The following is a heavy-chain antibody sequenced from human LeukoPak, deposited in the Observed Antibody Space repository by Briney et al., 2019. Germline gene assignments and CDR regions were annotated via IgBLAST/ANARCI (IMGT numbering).Heavy chain of an antibody. D-gene: IGHD3-22*01. V-gene: IGHV3-23*01. CDR1: GFTLSSYA. CDR2: ISGSGGST. J-gene: IGHJ4*02. Sequence: GGSLRLSCVASGFTLSSYAMSWVRQAPGKGLEWVSSISGSGGSTYYADSVKGRFTISRDNSKNTLYLQMKSLRAEDTAVYYCAKDLPDYYYDSSAYYYSPFDYWGQGTLVTVSS. CDR3: AKDLPDYYYDSSAYYYSPFDY.